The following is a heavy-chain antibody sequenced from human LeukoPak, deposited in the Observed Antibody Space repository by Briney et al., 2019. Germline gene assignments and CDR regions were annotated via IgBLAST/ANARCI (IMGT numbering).Heavy chain of an antibody. V-gene: IGHV3-30-3*01. D-gene: IGHD3-10*01. CDR3: ASGEKPSTYYYGSGSYGEGY. CDR1: GFTFSSYA. J-gene: IGHJ4*02. CDR2: ISYDGSNK. Sequence: GRSLRLSCAASGFTFSSYAMHWVRQAPGKGLEWVAVISYDGSNKYYADSVKGRFTISRDNSKNTLYLQMTSLRAEDTAVYYCASGEKPSTYYYGSGSYGEGYWGQGTLVTVSS.